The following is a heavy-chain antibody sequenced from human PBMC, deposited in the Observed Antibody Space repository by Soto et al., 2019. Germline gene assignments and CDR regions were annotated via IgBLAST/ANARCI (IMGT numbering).Heavy chain of an antibody. J-gene: IGHJ4*02. D-gene: IGHD3-22*01. Sequence: QITLKESGPTLVKPTQTLTLTCTFSGFSLSTSGVGVGWIRQPPGKALEWLALIYWDDDKRYSPSLKSRLTITKDTSKNQVFLTMTNMDPVDTSTYFCAHTGTTYYDTRVFDYWGQGTLVTVSS. CDR2: IYWDDDK. CDR3: AHTGTTYYDTRVFDY. V-gene: IGHV2-5*02. CDR1: GFSLSTSGVG.